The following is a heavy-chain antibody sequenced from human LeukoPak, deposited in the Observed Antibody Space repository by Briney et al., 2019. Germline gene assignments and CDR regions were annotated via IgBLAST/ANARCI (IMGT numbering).Heavy chain of an antibody. J-gene: IGHJ4*02. CDR1: GFSFDDYA. D-gene: IGHD6-13*01. Sequence: QPGRSLRLSCVASGFSFDDYAINWVRQAPGKGLEWDSGIRWKSGSIAYADSVKGRFTISRDNAKNSLYLQMNSLRVEDMALYYCAARRGAAAGTDYFDDWGQGTLVTVSS. CDR2: IRWKSGSI. V-gene: IGHV3-9*03. CDR3: AARRGAAAGTDYFDD.